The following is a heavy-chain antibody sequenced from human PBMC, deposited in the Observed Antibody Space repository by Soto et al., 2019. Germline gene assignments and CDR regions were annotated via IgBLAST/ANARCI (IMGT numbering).Heavy chain of an antibody. CDR2: IYYSGST. V-gene: IGHV4-59*01. J-gene: IGHJ4*02. Sequence: QVQLQESGPGLVKPSETLSLTCTVSGGSISSYYWSWIRQPPGKGLEWIGYIYYSGSTNYNPSLTSRVTISVDTSKNQFSLQLTSVTAADTDVYYCARRYGGNFDYWGQGTLVTVSS. CDR3: ARRYGGNFDY. D-gene: IGHD1-26*01. CDR1: GGSISSYY.